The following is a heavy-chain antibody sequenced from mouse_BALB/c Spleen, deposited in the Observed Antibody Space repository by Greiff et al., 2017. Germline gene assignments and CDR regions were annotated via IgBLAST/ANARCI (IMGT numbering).Heavy chain of an antibody. D-gene: IGHD2-5*01. CDR2: ISSGSSTI. Sequence: EVKLMESGGGLVQPGGSRKLSCAASGFTFSSFGMHWVRQAPEKGLEWVAYISSGSSTIYYADTVKGRFTISRDNPKNTLFLQMTSLRSEDTAMYYCARSNYLPHYYAMDYWGQGTSVTVSS. CDR1: GFTFSSFG. CDR3: ARSNYLPHYYAMDY. J-gene: IGHJ4*01. V-gene: IGHV5-17*02.